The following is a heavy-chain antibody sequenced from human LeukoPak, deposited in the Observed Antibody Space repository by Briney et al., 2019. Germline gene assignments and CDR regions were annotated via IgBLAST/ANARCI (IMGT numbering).Heavy chain of an antibody. D-gene: IGHD2-8*01. CDR3: ARKTSGPNPFDF. J-gene: IGHJ4*02. V-gene: IGHV3-23*01. CDR2: ISTSGLDT. CDR1: GFTFSNYA. Sequence: GGSLRLSCAASGFTFSNYAMSWVRQSPGKGLEWVSGISTSGLDTPYADSVKGRFTISRDNSENTLYLQMNSLRVEDTAIYYCARKTSGPNPFDFWGQGTLVTVSS.